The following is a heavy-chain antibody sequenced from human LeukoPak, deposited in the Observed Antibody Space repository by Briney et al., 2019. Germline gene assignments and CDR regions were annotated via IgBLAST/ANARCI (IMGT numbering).Heavy chain of an antibody. CDR1: GGPISSYY. CDR2: IYTSGST. J-gene: IGHJ6*02. Sequence: PSETLSLTCTVSGGPISSYYWSWIRQPAGKGLEWIGRIYTSGSTNYNPSLKSRVTMSVDTSKNQFSLKLSSVTAADTAVYYCARELLWFGTYYYGMDVWGQGTTVTVSS. CDR3: ARELLWFGTYYYGMDV. V-gene: IGHV4-4*07. D-gene: IGHD3-10*01.